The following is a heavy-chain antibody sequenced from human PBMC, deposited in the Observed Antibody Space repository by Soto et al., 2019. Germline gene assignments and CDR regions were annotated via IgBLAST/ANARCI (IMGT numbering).Heavy chain of an antibody. CDR2: IDYSGST. CDR3: ARGGRTIFGRYFDY. V-gene: IGHV4-30-4*01. Sequence: QVQLQESGPGLVKPSQTLSLTCTVSGGSISSGDYYWSWIRQPPGKGLEWIGYIDYSGSTYYNPSLKSRVTISVDPSKNQFSLKLGSVTAADTAVYYCARGGRTIFGRYFDYWGQGTLVTVSS. J-gene: IGHJ4*02. D-gene: IGHD3-3*01. CDR1: GGSISSGDYY.